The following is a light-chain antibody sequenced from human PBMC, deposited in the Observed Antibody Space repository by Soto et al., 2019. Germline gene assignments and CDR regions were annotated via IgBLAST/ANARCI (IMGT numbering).Light chain of an antibody. CDR2: SAS. Sequence: DIQMTQSPSTLSASVGDTVTITCRASQSISICLAWYQQKPGKAPNLLIYSASNFESGVPSRFSGSGSGTDFTLTISSLQPEDFATYYCQQCYSYPWTFGQGTKVEIK. J-gene: IGKJ1*01. V-gene: IGKV1-5*03. CDR3: QQCYSYPWT. CDR1: QSISIC.